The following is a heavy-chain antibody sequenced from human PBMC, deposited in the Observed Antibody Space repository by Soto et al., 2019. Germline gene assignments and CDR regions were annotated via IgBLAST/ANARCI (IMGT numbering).Heavy chain of an antibody. CDR2: VSPIFGTT. Sequence: QVQLVQSGAEVKKPGSSVKVSCKASGGSFSSPTISWVRQAPGQGLEWMGGVSPIFGTTNYAQKFQGRVTTTADASSGTVYVELSSLKSEDTVVYYCAGGGSSGGWYFDLWGRGTLVTVSS. D-gene: IGHD2-15*01. J-gene: IGHJ2*01. CDR3: AGGGSSGGWYFDL. CDR1: GGSFSSPT. V-gene: IGHV1-69*01.